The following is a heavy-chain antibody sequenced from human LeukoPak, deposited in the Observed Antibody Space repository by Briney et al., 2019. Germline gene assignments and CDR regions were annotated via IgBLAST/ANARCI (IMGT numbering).Heavy chain of an antibody. D-gene: IGHD5-24*01. CDR1: GGTFSSYA. V-gene: IGHV1-69*05. Sequence: ASVKVSCKASGGTFSSYAISWVRQAPGQGLEWMGGIIPIFGTANYAQKFQGRVTITTDEYTSTAYMELSSLRSEDTAVYYCARGGAGMATLSGYFDYWGQGTLVTVSS. CDR3: ARGGAGMATLSGYFDY. CDR2: IIPIFGTA. J-gene: IGHJ4*02.